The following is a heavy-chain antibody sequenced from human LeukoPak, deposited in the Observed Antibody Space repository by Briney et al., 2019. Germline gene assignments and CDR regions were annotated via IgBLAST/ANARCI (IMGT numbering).Heavy chain of an antibody. J-gene: IGHJ1*01. CDR2: ISGSGGST. CDR3: AKDWRVAAAGTAEYFQH. D-gene: IGHD6-13*01. Sequence: GGSLRLSCAASGFTFSSYAMSWVRQAPGKGLEWVSAISGSGGSTYYADSVKGRFTISRDNSKNTLYLQMNSLRAEDTAVYYCAKDWRVAAAGTAEYFQHWGQGTLVTVSS. CDR1: GFTFSSYA. V-gene: IGHV3-23*01.